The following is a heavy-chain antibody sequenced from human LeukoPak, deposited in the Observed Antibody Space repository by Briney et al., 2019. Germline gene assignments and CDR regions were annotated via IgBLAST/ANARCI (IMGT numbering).Heavy chain of an antibody. Sequence: GRSLRLSCAASGFTFSDYAMNWVRQAPGKGLEWLAVISYDGSDFYYTVSVRGRFSISRDNSKKTLYLQMNSLRVDDTAIYYCAKVSGSNQGPVDSWGQGTLVTVSS. CDR3: AKVSGSNQGPVDS. CDR2: ISYDGSDF. CDR1: GFTFSDYA. V-gene: IGHV3-30*18. J-gene: IGHJ4*02. D-gene: IGHD1-14*01.